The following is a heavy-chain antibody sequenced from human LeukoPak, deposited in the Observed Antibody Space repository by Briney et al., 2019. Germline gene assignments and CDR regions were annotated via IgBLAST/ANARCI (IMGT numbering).Heavy chain of an antibody. V-gene: IGHV3-74*01. CDR2: INSDGSIR. CDR1: GFSLSTYW. D-gene: IGHD2-21*01. J-gene: IGHJ2*01. CDR3: ARDQVLWWKPVGDFDL. Sequence: GGSLRLSCAASGFSLSTYWMHWVRQVPGKGLVWVSRINSDGSIRNYADSVKGRFTISRDNAQNTVYLQINSLRVEDTSVYYCARDQVLWWKPVGDFDLWGRGTLVTVSS.